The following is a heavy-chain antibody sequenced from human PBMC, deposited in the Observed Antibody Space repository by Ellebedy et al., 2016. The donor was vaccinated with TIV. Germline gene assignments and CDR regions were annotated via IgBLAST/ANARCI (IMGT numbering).Heavy chain of an antibody. CDR1: GFIFSSND. CDR3: ARDIPQRPNPARFDP. Sequence: PGGSLRLSCEASGFIFSSNDMNWVRQAPGKGLVWVSQINIDGSGTNYADSVKGRFSISRDNAKSTLYLQMNSLRAEDTAVYYCARDIPQRPNPARFDPWGQGTLVTVSS. J-gene: IGHJ5*02. CDR2: INIDGSGT. V-gene: IGHV3-74*01. D-gene: IGHD1-1*01.